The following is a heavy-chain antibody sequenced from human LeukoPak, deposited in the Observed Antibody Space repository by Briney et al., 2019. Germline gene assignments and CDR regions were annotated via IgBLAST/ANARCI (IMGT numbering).Heavy chain of an antibody. CDR1: GFTFSSYA. V-gene: IGHV3-64*01. J-gene: IGHJ4*02. CDR3: ARDGYSSSCPVD. CDR2: ISSNGGST. D-gene: IGHD6-13*01. Sequence: GGSLRLSCAASGFTFSSYAMHWVRQAPGKGLEYVSAISSNGGSTYYANSVKGRFTISRDNSKNTLYLQMGSLRAEDMAVYYCARDGYSSSCPVDWGQGTLVTVSS.